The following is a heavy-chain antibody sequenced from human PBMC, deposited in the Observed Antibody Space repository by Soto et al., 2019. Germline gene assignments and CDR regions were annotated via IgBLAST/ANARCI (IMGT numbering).Heavy chain of an antibody. CDR2: IYHSGST. CDR3: ARARRYYYDSWYYFDY. V-gene: IGHV4-4*02. CDR1: GGSISSSNW. D-gene: IGHD3-22*01. J-gene: IGHJ4*02. Sequence: SETLSLTCAVSGGSISSSNWWSWVRQPPGKGLEWIGEIYHSGSTNYNPSLKSRVTISIDKSKNQFSLKLSSVTAADTAVYYCARARRYYYDSWYYFDYWGQGTLVTVSS.